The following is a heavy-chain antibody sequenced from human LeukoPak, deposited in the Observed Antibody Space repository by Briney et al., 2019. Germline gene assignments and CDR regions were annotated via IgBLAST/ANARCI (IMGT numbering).Heavy chain of an antibody. V-gene: IGHV3-23*01. J-gene: IGHJ6*02. D-gene: IGHD3-10*02. CDR1: GFTFSSYA. Sequence: GGSLRLSCAASGFTFSSYAMSWVRQAPGKGLEWVSGISSGGGSTYYADSVKGRFTISRDNSKNTLYLQMTSLRAEDTAVYYCAKALHVYYYGVDVWGQGTTVTVSS. CDR2: ISSGGGST. CDR3: AKALHVYYYGVDV.